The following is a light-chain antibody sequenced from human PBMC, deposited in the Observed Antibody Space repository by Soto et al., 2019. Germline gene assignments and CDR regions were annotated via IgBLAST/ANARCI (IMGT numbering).Light chain of an antibody. CDR1: QSISSY. CDR3: QQSYSTSLLT. V-gene: IGKV1-39*01. J-gene: IGKJ4*01. Sequence: DIQMTQSPSSLSASVGDRVTITCRASQSISSYLNWYQQKPGKAPKLLIYAASSLQSGVPSRFSGSGSGTDFTLTISSLQPEDFATYYCQQSYSTSLLTCGGGTKVEIK. CDR2: AAS.